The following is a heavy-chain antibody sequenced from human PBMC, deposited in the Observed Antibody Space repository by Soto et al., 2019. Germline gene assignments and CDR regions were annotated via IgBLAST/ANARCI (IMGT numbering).Heavy chain of an antibody. CDR3: ARTPEKYYYDSSGSTRAFDI. CDR2: MYYSGST. J-gene: IGHJ3*02. D-gene: IGHD3-22*01. Sequence: SETLSLTCTVSGGSISSYYWSWIRQPPGKGLEWIGYMYYSGSTNRNPSLKSRVTISVDTSKNQFSLKLSSVTAADTAVYYCARTPEKYYYDSSGSTRAFDIWGQGTMVTVSS. V-gene: IGHV4-59*08. CDR1: GGSISSYY.